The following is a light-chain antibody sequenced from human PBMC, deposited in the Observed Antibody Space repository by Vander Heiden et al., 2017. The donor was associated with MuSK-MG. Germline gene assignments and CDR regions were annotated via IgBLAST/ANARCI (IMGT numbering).Light chain of an antibody. CDR3: TSYTSSTFYV. V-gene: IGLV2-14*03. Sequence: QSALTQPASVAGSPGPSIPISCTGTRSDVGGYNYVSWYQHHPGKPPNLIIYGVSNRPSGVSDRFSGSKSGNTASLTISGVQAEDDADYYCTSYTSSTFYVFGTGTKVTVL. CDR1: RSDVGGYNY. J-gene: IGLJ1*01. CDR2: GVS.